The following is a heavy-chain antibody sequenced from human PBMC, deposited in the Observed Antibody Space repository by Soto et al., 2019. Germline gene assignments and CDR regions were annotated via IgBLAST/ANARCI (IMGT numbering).Heavy chain of an antibody. CDR2: IYHTGST. D-gene: IGHD6-13*01. CDR3: AAGEASSRNLAPYYLDF. V-gene: IGHV4-31*03. CDR1: GDSISRGFYY. J-gene: IGHJ4*02. Sequence: SETLSLTCTVSGDSISRGFYYWSWIRQHPGKGLEWIGNIYHTGSTDFNPSLKSRLTMSVDTSKNQFSLRLTSVTAADTAVYFCAAGEASSRNLAPYYLDFWGQGTLVTVSS.